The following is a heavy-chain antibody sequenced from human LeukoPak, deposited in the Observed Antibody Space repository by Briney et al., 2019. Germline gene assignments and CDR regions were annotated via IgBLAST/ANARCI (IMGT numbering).Heavy chain of an antibody. Sequence: EASVKVSCKASGYTFTGYYMHWVRQAPGQGLEWMGWINPNSGGTNYAQKFQGRVTMTRDTSISTAYMELSRLRSDDTAVYYCARGYSSGWYVPVGALGDYWGQGTLVTVSS. CDR2: INPNSGGT. CDR1: GYTFTGYY. CDR3: ARGYSSGWYVPVGALGDY. J-gene: IGHJ4*02. D-gene: IGHD6-19*01. V-gene: IGHV1-2*02.